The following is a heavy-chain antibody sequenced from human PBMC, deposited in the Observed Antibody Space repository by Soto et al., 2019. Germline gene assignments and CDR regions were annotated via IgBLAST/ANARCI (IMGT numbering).Heavy chain of an antibody. V-gene: IGHV4-59*01. CDR1: GGSTSRYF. CDR2: IYYTGST. CDR3: ARAGTAMVTLDY. Sequence: QVQLQESGPGLVKPSETLSLTCTVSGGSTSRYFWSWIRQPPGKGLEWIGYIYYTGSTNYNPSLKRRVTISVDTSKNQFSLKLSSVTAADTAVYYCARAGTAMVTLDYWGQGTLVTVSS. D-gene: IGHD5-18*01. J-gene: IGHJ4*02.